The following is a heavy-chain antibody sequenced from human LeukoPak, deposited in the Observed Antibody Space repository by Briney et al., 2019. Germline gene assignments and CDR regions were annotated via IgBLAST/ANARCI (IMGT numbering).Heavy chain of an antibody. D-gene: IGHD6-13*01. CDR1: GFTFSSYS. Sequence: PGGSLRLSCAASGFTFSSYSMNWVRQAPGEGLEWGSYISSGGSTIYYADSLKGRFTISRDNAKNSLYLQMNSLRAEDTAVYYCASGNDLIAAAGSLFDYWGQGTLVTVSS. V-gene: IGHV3-48*04. CDR2: ISSGGSTI. CDR3: ASGNDLIAAAGSLFDY. J-gene: IGHJ4*02.